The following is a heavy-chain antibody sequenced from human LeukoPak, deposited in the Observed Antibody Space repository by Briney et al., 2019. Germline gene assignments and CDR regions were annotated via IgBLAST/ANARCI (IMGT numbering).Heavy chain of an antibody. J-gene: IGHJ4*02. Sequence: GGSLRLSCSASGFTFSSYAMHWVRQAPGKGLEYVSAISSNGGSTYYADSVKGRFTISRDNTKNTLYLQMSSLRAEDTAVYYCVTESIVGATTGDYWGQGTLVTVSS. CDR1: GFTFSSYA. D-gene: IGHD1-26*01. CDR3: VTESIVGATTGDY. CDR2: ISSNGGST. V-gene: IGHV3-64D*06.